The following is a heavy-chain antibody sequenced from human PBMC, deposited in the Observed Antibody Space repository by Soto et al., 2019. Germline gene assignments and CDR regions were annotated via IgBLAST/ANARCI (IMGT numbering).Heavy chain of an antibody. Sequence: ASVKVSCKASGYTFTSYGISWVRQAPGQGLEWMGWISAYNGNTNYAQKLQGRVTMTTDTSTSTAYMELRSLRSDDTAVYYCARLFGYYDSSGSHPAYFDYWGQGTLVTVSS. CDR2: ISAYNGNT. CDR1: GYTFTSYG. CDR3: ARLFGYYDSSGSHPAYFDY. V-gene: IGHV1-18*01. J-gene: IGHJ4*02. D-gene: IGHD3-22*01.